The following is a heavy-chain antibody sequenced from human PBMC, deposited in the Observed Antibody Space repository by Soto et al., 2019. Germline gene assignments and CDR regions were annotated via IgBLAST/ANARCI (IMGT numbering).Heavy chain of an antibody. CDR3: ARGYYGSGSYSDYYYGMDG. D-gene: IGHD3-10*01. CDR1: GFTFSSYA. Sequence: GGSLGLSCAASGFTFSSYAMHWVRQAPGKGLEWVAVISYDGSNKYYADSVKGRFTISRDNSKKTLYLQMNSLRAEDTAVYYCARGYYGSGSYSDYYYGMDGWGQATTVAAS. V-gene: IGHV3-30-3*01. J-gene: IGHJ6*02. CDR2: ISYDGSNK.